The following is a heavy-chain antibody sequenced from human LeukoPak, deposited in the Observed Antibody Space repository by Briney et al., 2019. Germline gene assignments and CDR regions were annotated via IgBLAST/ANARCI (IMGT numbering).Heavy chain of an antibody. CDR3: ARVDTAMALDY. CDR1: GFTVSSNY. V-gene: IGHV3-66*01. CDR2: IYSGGST. Sequence: GGSLRLSCAASGFTVSSNYMGWVRQAPGKGLEWVSVIYSGGSTYYADSVKGSFTISRDNSKNTLYLQMNSLRAEDTAVYYCARVDTAMALDYWGQGTLVTVSS. J-gene: IGHJ4*02. D-gene: IGHD5-18*01.